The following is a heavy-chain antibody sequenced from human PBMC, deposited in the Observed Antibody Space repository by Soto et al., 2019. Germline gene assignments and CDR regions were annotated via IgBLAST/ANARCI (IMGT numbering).Heavy chain of an antibody. Sequence: ASVKVSCKASGYTFTSYGISWVRQAPGQGLEWMGWISAYNGNTNYAQKLQGRVIMTTDTSTSTAYMELRSLRSDDTAVYYCARGPIFGVVITHFDYWGQGTLVTVSS. CDR1: GYTFTSYG. CDR3: ARGPIFGVVITHFDY. J-gene: IGHJ4*02. CDR2: ISAYNGNT. D-gene: IGHD3-3*01. V-gene: IGHV1-18*01.